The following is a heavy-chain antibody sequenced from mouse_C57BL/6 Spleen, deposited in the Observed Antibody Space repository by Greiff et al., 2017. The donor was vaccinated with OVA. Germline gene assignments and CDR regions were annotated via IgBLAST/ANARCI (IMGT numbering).Heavy chain of an antibody. CDR2: ISSGSSTI. J-gene: IGHJ3*01. CDR3: ARAPYDYDETWFAY. CDR1: GFTFSDYG. D-gene: IGHD2-4*01. V-gene: IGHV5-17*01. Sequence: EVKLMESGGGLVKPGGSLKLSCAASGFTFSDYGMHWVRQAPEQGLEWVAYISSGSSTIYYADTVKGRFTISRDNAKNTLFLQRTSLRSEDTARYYCARAPYDYDETWFAYWGQGTLVTVSA.